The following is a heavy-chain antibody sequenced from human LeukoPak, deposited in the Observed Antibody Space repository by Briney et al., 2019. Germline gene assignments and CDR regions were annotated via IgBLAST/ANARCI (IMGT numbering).Heavy chain of an antibody. CDR3: AGNYDSWTGLNY. V-gene: IGHV3-73*01. CDR1: GFTFSGSA. Sequence: PGGSLRLSCAASGFTFSGSAMPWVRQASGKGLEWVGHIGNKVSNYATEYAASLRGRFTISRDDSKDTAYLQVNSLKTEDTAVYYCAGNYDSWTGLNYWGQGTLDTVSS. CDR2: IGNKVSNYAT. J-gene: IGHJ4*02. D-gene: IGHD3-3*01.